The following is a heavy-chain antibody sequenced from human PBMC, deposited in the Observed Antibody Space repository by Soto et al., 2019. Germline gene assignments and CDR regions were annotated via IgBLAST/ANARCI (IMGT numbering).Heavy chain of an antibody. CDR1: GGSISSYY. J-gene: IGHJ6*02. D-gene: IGHD3-3*01. CDR2: IYYSGST. V-gene: IGHV4-59*01. Sequence: SETLSLTCTVSGGSISSYYWSWIRQPPGKGLEWIGYIYYSGSTNYNPSLKSRVTISVDTSKNQFSLKLSSVTAADTAVYYCARGAGFWSGYSPPYYYYGMDVWGQGTTVTVS. CDR3: ARGAGFWSGYSPPYYYYGMDV.